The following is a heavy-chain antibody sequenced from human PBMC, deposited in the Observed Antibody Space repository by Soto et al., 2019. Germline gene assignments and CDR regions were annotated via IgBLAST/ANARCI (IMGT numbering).Heavy chain of an antibody. CDR3: AKDRPLTYYDYVWGSYRPSFWFDP. V-gene: IGHV3-30*18. Sequence: VGSLRLSCAASGFTLSSYGMHWVRQAPGKGLEWVAVISYDGSNKYYADSVKGRFTISRDNSKNTLYLQMNSLRAEGTAVYYCAKDRPLTYYDYVWGSYRPSFWFDPWGQGTLVTVSS. CDR2: ISYDGSNK. J-gene: IGHJ5*02. CDR1: GFTLSSYG. D-gene: IGHD3-16*02.